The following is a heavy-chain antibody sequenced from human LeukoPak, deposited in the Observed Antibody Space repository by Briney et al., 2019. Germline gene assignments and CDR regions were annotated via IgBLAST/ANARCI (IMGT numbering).Heavy chain of an antibody. CDR2: ISWNSGSI. V-gene: IGHV3-9*01. CDR1: GFTFDDYA. J-gene: IGHJ4*02. D-gene: IGHD6-19*01. CDR3: AKDISVAVAGTAIFDY. Sequence: GRSLRLSGAASGFTFDDYAMHWVRQAPGKGLEGVSGISWNSGSIGYADSVKGRFTISRDNAKNSLYLQMNSLRAEDTALYYCAKDISVAVAGTAIFDYWGQGTLVTVSS.